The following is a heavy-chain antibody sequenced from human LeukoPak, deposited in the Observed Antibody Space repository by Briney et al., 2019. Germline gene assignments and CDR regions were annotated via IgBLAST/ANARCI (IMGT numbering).Heavy chain of an antibody. CDR1: AFTVSSNY. D-gene: IGHD1-26*01. CDR3: ATDSDSGSPHGAFDI. V-gene: IGHV3-53*01. CDR2: IYSGGST. Sequence: HPGGSLRLSCAASAFTVSSNYMSWVRQAPGKGLEWVSVIYSGGSTYYAGSVKGRFTISRDNSKNTLYLQMNSLRAEDTAVYYCATDSDSGSPHGAFDIWGQGTMVTVSS. J-gene: IGHJ3*02.